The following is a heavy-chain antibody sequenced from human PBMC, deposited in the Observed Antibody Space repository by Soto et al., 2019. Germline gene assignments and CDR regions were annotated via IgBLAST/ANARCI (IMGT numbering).Heavy chain of an antibody. Sequence: ASVKVSCKASGGTFSSYAISWVRQAPGQGLEWMGGIIPIFGTANYAQKFQGRVTITADESTSTAYMELSSLRSEDTAVYYCARVRVYYDSSGYYYVVNYGMDVWGQGTTVTVSS. CDR3: ARVRVYYDSSGYYYVVNYGMDV. CDR2: IIPIFGTA. D-gene: IGHD3-22*01. J-gene: IGHJ6*02. V-gene: IGHV1-69*13. CDR1: GGTFSSYA.